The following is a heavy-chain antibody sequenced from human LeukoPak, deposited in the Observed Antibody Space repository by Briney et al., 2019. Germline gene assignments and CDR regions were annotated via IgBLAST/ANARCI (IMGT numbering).Heavy chain of an antibody. CDR1: GGSITSSSYY. CDR3: ARRPRTGYSYGYAGVYFDY. CDR2: INHSGST. J-gene: IGHJ4*02. D-gene: IGHD5-18*01. Sequence: SETLSLTCTGSGGSITSSSYYGSWIRQPPGKGLEWIGEINHSGSTNYNPSLKSRVTISVDTSKNQFSLKLSSVTAADTAVYYCARRPRTGYSYGYAGVYFDYWGQGTLVTLSS. V-gene: IGHV4-39*07.